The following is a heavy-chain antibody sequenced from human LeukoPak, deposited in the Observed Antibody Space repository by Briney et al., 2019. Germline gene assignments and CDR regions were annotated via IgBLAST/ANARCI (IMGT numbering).Heavy chain of an antibody. J-gene: IGHJ4*02. CDR2: ITGDGGGT. Sequence: PGGSLRLSCAASGSTFRSYVMSWVRQVPGKGLEWVSAITGDGGGTNHADSVKGRFTISRDNSKNTLYLQMNSLRAEDTAVYYCAKETSSGNFVTIDCWGQGTLVTVSS. D-gene: IGHD1-26*01. CDR3: AKETSSGNFVTIDC. CDR1: GSTFRSYV. V-gene: IGHV3-23*01.